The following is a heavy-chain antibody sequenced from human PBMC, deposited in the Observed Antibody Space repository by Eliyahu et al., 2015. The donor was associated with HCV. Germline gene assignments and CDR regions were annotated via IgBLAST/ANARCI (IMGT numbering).Heavy chain of an antibody. D-gene: IGHD1-26*01. CDR2: INPNSGGT. CDR3: ARGGISGSYFGGGFDY. V-gene: IGHV1-2*02. J-gene: IGHJ4*02. CDR1: GYTFTGXY. Sequence: QVQLVQSGAEVKKPGASVKVSCKASGYTFTGXYWHWVRQAPGQGLEWMGWINPNSGGTNYAQKFQGRVTMTRDTSISTAYMELSRLRSDDTAVYYCARGGISGSYFGGGFDYWGQGTLVTVSS.